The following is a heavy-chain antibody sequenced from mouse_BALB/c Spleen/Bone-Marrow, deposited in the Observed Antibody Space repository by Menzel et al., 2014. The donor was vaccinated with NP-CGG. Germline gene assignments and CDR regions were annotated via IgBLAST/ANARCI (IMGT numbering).Heavy chain of an antibody. Sequence: VQLQQSGAELVKPGASVKLSCKASGYTFTRYYMYWIKQRPGQGLEWIGEINLSNGGTHFNEKFKSKATLTVDKSSSIAYMQLSSLTSEDSAVYYCTRSNYGYWYFDVWGAGTTVTVSS. D-gene: IGHD1-1*01. CDR3: TRSNYGYWYFDV. J-gene: IGHJ1*01. CDR2: INLSNGGT. CDR1: GYTFTRYY. V-gene: IGHV1S81*02.